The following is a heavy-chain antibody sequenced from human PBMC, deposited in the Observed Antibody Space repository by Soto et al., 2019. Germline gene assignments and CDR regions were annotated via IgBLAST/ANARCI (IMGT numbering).Heavy chain of an antibody. CDR2: IYYSGST. V-gene: IGHV4-59*08. J-gene: IGHJ6*02. Sequence: PSETLSLTCTVSGGSIRSYYWSWIRQHPGKGLEWIGYIYYSGSTYYNPSLKSRVTISVDTSKNQFSLKLSSVTAADTAVYYCARQGPYGMDVWGQGTTVTVSS. CDR1: GGSIRSYY. CDR3: ARQGPYGMDV.